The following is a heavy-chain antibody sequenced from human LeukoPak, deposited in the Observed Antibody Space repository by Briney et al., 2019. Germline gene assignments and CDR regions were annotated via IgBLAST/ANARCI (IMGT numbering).Heavy chain of an antibody. J-gene: IGHJ4*02. D-gene: IGHD3-22*01. Sequence: GGSLRLSCTASGFTFSSYAMTWVRQAPGKGLEWVSGISGSGSKTYYADSVKGRFTISRDNSKNTLYLQMNSLRAEDTAVYYCATSADSSGNDWGQGTLVTVSS. V-gene: IGHV3-23*01. CDR3: ATSADSSGND. CDR1: GFTFSSYA. CDR2: ISGSGSKT.